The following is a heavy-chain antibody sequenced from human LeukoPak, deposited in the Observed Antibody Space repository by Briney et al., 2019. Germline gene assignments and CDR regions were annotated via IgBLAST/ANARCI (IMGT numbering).Heavy chain of an antibody. CDR3: ARVSDYGENAFDY. J-gene: IGHJ4*02. CDR2: IKSKTDGGTT. V-gene: IGHV3-15*01. D-gene: IGHD4-17*01. CDR1: GFTFSNAW. Sequence: GGSLRLSCAASGFTFSNAWMSWVRQAPGKGLEWVGRIKSKTDGGTTDYAAPVKGRFTISRDDSKNTLYLQMNSLKTEDTAVYYCARVSDYGENAFDYWGQGTLVTVSS.